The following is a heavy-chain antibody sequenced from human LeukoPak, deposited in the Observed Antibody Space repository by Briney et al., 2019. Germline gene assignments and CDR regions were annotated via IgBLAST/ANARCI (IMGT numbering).Heavy chain of an antibody. D-gene: IGHD5-12*01. Sequence: SQTLSLTCAVSGGSISSGGYSWSWIRQPPGKGLEWIGYIYHSGSTYYNPSLKSRVTISVDRSKNQFSLKLSSVTAADTAVYYCARAARTDWRWLQLEAFDIWGQGTMVTVSS. J-gene: IGHJ3*02. CDR3: ARAARTDWRWLQLEAFDI. CDR1: GGSISSGGYS. CDR2: IYHSGST. V-gene: IGHV4-30-2*01.